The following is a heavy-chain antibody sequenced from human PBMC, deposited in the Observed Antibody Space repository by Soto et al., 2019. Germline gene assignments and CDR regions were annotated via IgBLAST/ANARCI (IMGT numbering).Heavy chain of an antibody. CDR3: ARDKDRLQLGGNYYYILDV. V-gene: IGHV1-69*05. Sequence: VQLEQSGPEVKKPGSSVKVSCKASGGTFSTSALSWVRQAPGQGLEWMGGIMTVFPTPDYAQKFQGRVTITTDESTSTAYMELGGLTSDDTAVYYCARDKDRLQLGGNYYYILDVWGQGTAVTVSS. CDR2: IMTVFPTP. CDR1: GGTFSTSA. J-gene: IGHJ6*02. D-gene: IGHD5-12*01.